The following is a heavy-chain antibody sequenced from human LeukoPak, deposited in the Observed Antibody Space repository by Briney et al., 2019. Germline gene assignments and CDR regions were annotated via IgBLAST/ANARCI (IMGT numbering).Heavy chain of an antibody. J-gene: IGHJ4*02. CDR2: ISWDGGTT. Sequence: GGSLRLSCAASGFTFDDYTMYWVRQAPGKGLEWVSLISWDGGTTYYADSVKGRFTISRDNAKNSLYLQMNSLRAEDTAVYYCARLYSGSYFDYWGQGTLVTVSS. CDR1: GFTFDDYT. V-gene: IGHV3-43*01. CDR3: ARLYSGSYFDY. D-gene: IGHD1-26*01.